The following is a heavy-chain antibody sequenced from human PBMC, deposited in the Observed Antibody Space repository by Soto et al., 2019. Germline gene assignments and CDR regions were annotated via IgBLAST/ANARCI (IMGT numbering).Heavy chain of an antibody. CDR3: AKDRRIAVAGTNAFDM. CDR1: GFTFNTYA. J-gene: IGHJ3*02. CDR2: ISGSGGST. D-gene: IGHD6-19*01. Sequence: GSLRLSCAASGFTFNTYAMSWVRQAPGKGLEWVSGISGSGGSTFYADSVKGRFTISRDNSKNTLYLQMNSLRAEDAAVYYCAKDRRIAVAGTNAFDMWGQGTMVTVS. V-gene: IGHV3-23*01.